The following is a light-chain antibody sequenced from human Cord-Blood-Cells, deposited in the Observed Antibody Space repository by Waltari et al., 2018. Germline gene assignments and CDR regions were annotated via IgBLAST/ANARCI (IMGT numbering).Light chain of an antibody. V-gene: IGLV2-14*01. Sequence: QSALTQPASVSGSPEQPSPIPCTETTGDVGGYTLFSWYHQNPGKAPKLMIYEVSNRPSGVSNRCSGSKSGNTASLTISGLQAEDEADYYCSSYTSSSTLVFGGGTKLTVL. J-gene: IGLJ3*02. CDR3: SSYTSSSTLV. CDR1: TGDVGGYTL. CDR2: EVS.